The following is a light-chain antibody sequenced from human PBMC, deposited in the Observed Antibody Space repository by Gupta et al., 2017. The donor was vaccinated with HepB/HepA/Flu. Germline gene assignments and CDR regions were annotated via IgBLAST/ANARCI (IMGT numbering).Light chain of an antibody. Sequence: QSALTQPPSVSAAPGQKVTISCSGSSSNIGNNYVSWSQQLPGTAPKLLIYDNNKRPSGIPDRFSGSKSGTSATLGITGLQTGDEADYYCGTWDSSLSAFYVFGTGTKVTVL. CDR3: GTWDSSLSAFYV. J-gene: IGLJ1*01. V-gene: IGLV1-51*01. CDR2: DNN. CDR1: SSNIGNNY.